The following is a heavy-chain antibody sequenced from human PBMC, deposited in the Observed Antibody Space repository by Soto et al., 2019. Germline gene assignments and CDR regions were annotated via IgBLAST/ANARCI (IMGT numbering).Heavy chain of an antibody. Sequence: QVQLVQSGAEEKKPGASVMLACKASGYTFTSYVMHWVRQAPGQRPEWMGWINAGNGNTKYSENFQGRVTMTRDTAASTAYMELNSLRSEDTAVYYCATWKGNFDCWGQGTLVTVSS. V-gene: IGHV1-3*05. CDR2: INAGNGNT. CDR1: GYTFTSYV. D-gene: IGHD1-1*01. CDR3: ATWKGNFDC. J-gene: IGHJ4*02.